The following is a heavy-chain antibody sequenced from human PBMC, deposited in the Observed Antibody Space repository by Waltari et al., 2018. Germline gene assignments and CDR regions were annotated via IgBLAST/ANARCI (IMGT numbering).Heavy chain of an antibody. Sequence: EVQLVESGGGLVKPGGSLRLSCAASGFTFNRYSMNWVRRAPGGVLEWVASMASGGRYMYYAEFGKGRFTISRDNTKLYLQMDSLRVEDTAVYYCARGEQENSFSKYYNGMDVWGQGTVVTVSS. V-gene: IGHV3-21*02. J-gene: IGHJ6*01. CDR3: ARGEQENSFSKYYNGMDV. CDR1: GFTFNRYS. CDR2: MASGGRYM. D-gene: IGHD1-26*01.